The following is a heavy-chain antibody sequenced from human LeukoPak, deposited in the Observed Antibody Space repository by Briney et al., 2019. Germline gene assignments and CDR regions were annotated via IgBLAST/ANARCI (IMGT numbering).Heavy chain of an antibody. V-gene: IGHV2-70*04. J-gene: IGHJ4*02. Sequence: SGPALVKPTQTLTLTCTFSGFSLSTSGMRVSWIRQPPGKALEWLARIDWDDDKFYSTSLKTRLTTSKDTSKNQVVLTMTNMDPVDTATYYCARIREGSSWLDYWGQGTLVTVSS. CDR2: IDWDDDK. D-gene: IGHD6-13*01. CDR1: GFSLSTSGMR. CDR3: ARIREGSSWLDY.